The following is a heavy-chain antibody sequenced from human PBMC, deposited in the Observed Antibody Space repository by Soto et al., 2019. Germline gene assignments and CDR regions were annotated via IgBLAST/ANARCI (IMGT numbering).Heavy chain of an antibody. Sequence: SETLSLTCTVSGGYIGNYYLSWIRQPPGKGLEWIGYLSYGGITNYNPSLKSRITMSGDTSKNQFSLKLTSVTAADTAVYYCARNLVRGSGSHYGMDVWGQGTTVTVSS. J-gene: IGHJ6*02. CDR2: LSYGGIT. CDR3: ARNLVRGSGSHYGMDV. V-gene: IGHV4-59*01. CDR1: GGYIGNYY. D-gene: IGHD3-10*01.